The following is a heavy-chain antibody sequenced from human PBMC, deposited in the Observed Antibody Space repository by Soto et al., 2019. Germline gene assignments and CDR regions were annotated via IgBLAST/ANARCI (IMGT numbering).Heavy chain of an antibody. CDR1: GFTFSDYY. Sequence: PGGSLRLSCVVSGFTFSDYYMSWIRQAPGKGLEWVSYISSSSSYTNYADSVKGRFTISTDNAKNSLFLQMNSLRAEDTAVYYCARDYLAGGMDVWGQGTTVTVSS. V-gene: IGHV3-11*06. CDR2: ISSSSSYT. D-gene: IGHD6-13*01. J-gene: IGHJ6*02. CDR3: ARDYLAGGMDV.